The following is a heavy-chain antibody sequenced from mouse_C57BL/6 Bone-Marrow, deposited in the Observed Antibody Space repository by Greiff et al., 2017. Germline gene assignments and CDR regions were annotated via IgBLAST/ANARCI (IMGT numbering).Heavy chain of an antibody. Sequence: QVQLQQSGAELVRPGSSVKLSCKASGYTFTSYWMDWVKQRPGQGLEWIGNIYPSDSETHYNQKFKDKATLTVDKSSSTAYMQLSSLTSEDSAVYYCARGYYYAPPYLNYYFDYWGQGTTLTVSS. CDR2: IYPSDSET. V-gene: IGHV1-61*01. J-gene: IGHJ2*01. CDR1: GYTFTSYW. CDR3: ARGYYYAPPYLNYYFDY. D-gene: IGHD1-1*01.